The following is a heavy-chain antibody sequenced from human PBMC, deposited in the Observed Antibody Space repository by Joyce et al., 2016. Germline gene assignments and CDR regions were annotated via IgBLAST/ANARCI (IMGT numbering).Heavy chain of an antibody. V-gene: IGHV1-2*02. J-gene: IGHJ4*02. D-gene: IGHD5-12*01. CDR1: GYTFIGYH. CDR3: ARGRAYSGYDYVAPFDY. CDR2: INPNSGGT. Sequence: QVQLVQSGAEVKKPGASVKVSCKASGYTFIGYHIHWVRQAPGQGLEWMGWINPNSGGTNYVQKFQGRVTMSRDTSISTAYMELSRLTSNDTAEYYCARGRAYSGYDYVAPFDYWGQGTLVTVSS.